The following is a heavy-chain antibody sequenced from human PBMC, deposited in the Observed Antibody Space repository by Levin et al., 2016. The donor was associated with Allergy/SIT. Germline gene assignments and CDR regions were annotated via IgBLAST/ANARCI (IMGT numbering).Heavy chain of an antibody. V-gene: IGHV1-69*01. J-gene: IGHJ6*02. Sequence: WVRQAPGQGLEWMGGIIPIFGTANYAQKFQGRVTITADESTSTAYMELSSLRSEDTAVYYCARRPGPRYYYGMDVWGQGTTVTVSS. CDR3: ARRPGPRYYYGMDV. CDR2: IIPIFGTA.